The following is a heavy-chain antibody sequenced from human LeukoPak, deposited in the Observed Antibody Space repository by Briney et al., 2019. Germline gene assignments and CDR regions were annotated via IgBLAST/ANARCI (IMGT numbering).Heavy chain of an antibody. V-gene: IGHV3-23*01. Sequence: GGSVRLSCAASGFTFSSYAMSWVRQAPGEGLEWVSLLSSSGSSTYYADSVKGRFTISRDNSRNTLYLQMNSLRAEDTAVYYCAKAWLEQGGMFDYWGQGSPVSLYS. CDR3: AKAWLEQGGMFDY. CDR1: GFTFSSYA. J-gene: IGHJ4*02. D-gene: IGHD1/OR15-1a*01. CDR2: LSSSGSST.